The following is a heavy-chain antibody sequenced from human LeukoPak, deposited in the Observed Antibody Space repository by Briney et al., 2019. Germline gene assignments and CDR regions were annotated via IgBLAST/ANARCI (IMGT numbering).Heavy chain of an antibody. CDR1: GFTFSSYW. CDR3: ARERREYNWNDGGY. D-gene: IGHD1-20*01. CDR2: IKQDGSEK. Sequence: GGSLRLSCAASGFTFSSYWMSWVRQAPGKGLEWVANIKQDGSEKYYVDSVKGRFTISRDNAKNSLYLQMNSLRAEDTAVYYCARERREYNWNDGGYWGQGTLVTVSS. J-gene: IGHJ4*02. V-gene: IGHV3-7*03.